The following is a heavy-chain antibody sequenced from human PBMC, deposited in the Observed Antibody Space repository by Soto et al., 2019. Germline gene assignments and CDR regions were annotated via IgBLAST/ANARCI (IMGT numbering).Heavy chain of an antibody. J-gene: IGHJ5*02. Sequence: QVQLVQSGAEVKKPGSSVKVSCKASGGTFSDYTFSWVRQAPGQGLEWMGGIIVIFGTVDYAQKFRGRVTITADESTSTAYMELRSLRSEDTAVYYCAIGSYWFDPWGQGTLVTVSS. CDR3: AIGSYWFDP. CDR1: GGTFSDYT. CDR2: IIVIFGTV. D-gene: IGHD2-21*01. V-gene: IGHV1-69*12.